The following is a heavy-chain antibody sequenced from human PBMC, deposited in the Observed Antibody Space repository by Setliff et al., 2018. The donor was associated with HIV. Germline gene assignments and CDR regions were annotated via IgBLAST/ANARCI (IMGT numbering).Heavy chain of an antibody. Sequence: SKTLSLTCSVSGGSIRSSDYYWGWIRQTPGKGLEWIGTIHYSGGTSYNPSLKSRVTFSMEGSQNQFSLKVRSVTAADSAIYYCARNAGYSSSWYVYWGQGVLVTVSS. J-gene: IGHJ4*02. CDR3: ARNAGYSSSWYVY. CDR2: IHYSGGT. CDR1: GGSIRSSDYY. V-gene: IGHV4-39*07. D-gene: IGHD6-13*01.